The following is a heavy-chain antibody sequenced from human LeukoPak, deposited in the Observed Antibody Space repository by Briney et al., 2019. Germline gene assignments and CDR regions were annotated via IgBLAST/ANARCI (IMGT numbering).Heavy chain of an antibody. J-gene: IGHJ4*02. CDR1: GFTFSSYS. CDR3: ARVMNDYGDYVFDY. D-gene: IGHD4-17*01. CDR2: ISTSSHYI. Sequence: GGSLRLSCAASGFTFSSYSMTWVRQAPGKGLEWVSSISTSSHYIYYADSMKGRFTISRDNAKNSLYLQMNSLRAEDTAVYYCARVMNDYGDYVFDYWGQGTLVTVSS. V-gene: IGHV3-21*01.